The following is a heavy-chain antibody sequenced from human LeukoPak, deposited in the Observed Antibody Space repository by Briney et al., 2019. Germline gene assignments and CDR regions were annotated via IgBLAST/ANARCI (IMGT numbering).Heavy chain of an antibody. V-gene: IGHV1-69*13. CDR2: IIPIFGTA. J-gene: IGHJ3*02. CDR3: ARGSSSWYLDAFDI. CDR1: GGTFSSYA. Sequence: GASVKVSCKASGGTFSSYAISWVRQAPGQGLEWMGGIIPIFGTANYAQKFQGRVTITADESTSTAYMELSSLRSEDTAVYYCARGSSSWYLDAFDIWGQGTMVTVSS. D-gene: IGHD6-13*01.